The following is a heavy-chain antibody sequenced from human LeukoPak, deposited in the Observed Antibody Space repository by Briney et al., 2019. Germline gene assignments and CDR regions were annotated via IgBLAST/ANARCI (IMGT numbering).Heavy chain of an antibody. D-gene: IGHD5-24*01. V-gene: IGHV1-2*02. CDR1: GYTFTGYY. Sequence: ASVKVSCKASGYTFTGYYMHWVRQAPGHGLGWMGWINPDSDYRYYAQRFPGRVTMTRDTSINTAYMQLNRLQSDDTAIYYCARQSRDDAFDIWGQGTMVTVSS. CDR3: ARQSRDDAFDI. J-gene: IGHJ3*02. CDR2: INPDSDYR.